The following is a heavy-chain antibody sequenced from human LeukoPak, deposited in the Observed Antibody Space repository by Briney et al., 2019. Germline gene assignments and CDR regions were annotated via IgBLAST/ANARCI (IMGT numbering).Heavy chain of an antibody. CDR2: IYYSGST. V-gene: IGHV4-59*12. J-gene: IGHJ5*02. D-gene: IGHD6-13*01. Sequence: SETLSLTCTVSGGSIGSYYWSWIRQPPGKGLEWIGYIYYSGSTNYNPSLKSRVTISVDTSKNQFSLKLYSVTAADTAVYYCARDRSSSWYLDWFDPWGQGTLVTVSS. CDR1: GGSIGSYY. CDR3: ARDRSSSWYLDWFDP.